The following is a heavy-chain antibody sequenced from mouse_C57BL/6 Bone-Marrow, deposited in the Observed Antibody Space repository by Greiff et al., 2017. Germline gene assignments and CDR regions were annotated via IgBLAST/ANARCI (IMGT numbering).Heavy chain of an antibody. CDR1: GYTFTDYN. D-gene: IGHD1-1*01. CDR2: INPNNGGT. J-gene: IGHJ3*01. V-gene: IGHV1-18*01. Sequence: VQLQQSGPELVKPGASVKIPCKASGYTFTDYNMDWVKQSHGKSLEWIGDINPNNGGTFYNQKVKGKATLSVDHASSPAYMELRSLTSEDTAVYYGARDGTVDPLAYWGQGTPVTVSA. CDR3: ARDGTVDPLAY.